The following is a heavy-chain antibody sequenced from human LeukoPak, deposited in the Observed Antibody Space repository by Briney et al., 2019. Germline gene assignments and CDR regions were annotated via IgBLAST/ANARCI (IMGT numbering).Heavy chain of an antibody. CDR2: IIPIFGTA. V-gene: IGHV1-69*01. D-gene: IGHD2-15*01. CDR3: ATAVAVGYYYYYMDV. J-gene: IGHJ6*03. CDR1: GGTFSSYA. Sequence: SVKVSCKASGGTFSSYAISWVRQAPGQGLEWMGGIIPIFGTANYAQKFQGRVTITANESTSTAYMELSSLRSEDTAVYYCATAVAVGYYYYYMDVWGKGTTVTVSS.